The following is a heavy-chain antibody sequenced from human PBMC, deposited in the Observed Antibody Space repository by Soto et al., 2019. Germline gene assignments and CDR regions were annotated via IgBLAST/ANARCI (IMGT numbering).Heavy chain of an antibody. J-gene: IGHJ6*02. D-gene: IGHD5-18*01. Sequence: SETLSVACTFSGGSISIGGYYWSWIRQHPGKGRQWSGYLYYSGSTYYNPSLKSRVTISVDTSKNQFSLKLSSVTAADTAVYYCARDRVQLWLQSIKPDYYYGMDVWGHGTPVTVSS. CDR2: LYYSGST. CDR3: ARDRVQLWLQSIKPDYYYGMDV. CDR1: GGSISIGGYY. V-gene: IGHV4-31*03.